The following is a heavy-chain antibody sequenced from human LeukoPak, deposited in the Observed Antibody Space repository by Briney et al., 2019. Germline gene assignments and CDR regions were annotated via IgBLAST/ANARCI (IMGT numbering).Heavy chain of an antibody. V-gene: IGHV3-30*04. CDR2: ISYDGGNQ. CDR3: ARNRNTDPAYYYFGMDV. Sequence: PGRSLRLSCAASGFTFSTYAMHWVRQAPGKGLEWVAVISYDGGNQKYADSVKGRLTISRDNSKNTLYLQMSSLRAEDTAVYFCARNRNTDPAYYYFGMDVWGQGTTVTVSS. D-gene: IGHD2-21*01. J-gene: IGHJ6*02. CDR1: GFTFSTYA.